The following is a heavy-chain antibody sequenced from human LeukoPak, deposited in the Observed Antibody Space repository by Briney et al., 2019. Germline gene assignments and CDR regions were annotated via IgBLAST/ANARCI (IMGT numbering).Heavy chain of an antibody. Sequence: ASVKVSCKASGYTLTSYYMHWVRQAPGQGLEWMGIINPSGGSTSYAQKFQGRVTMTRDTSTSTVYMELSSLRAEDTALYYCAKDSRYYYGSDYSGLGDYWGQGTLVTVSS. CDR3: AKDSRYYYGSDYSGLGDY. J-gene: IGHJ4*02. CDR1: GYTLTSYY. CDR2: INPSGGST. D-gene: IGHD3-22*01. V-gene: IGHV1-46*01.